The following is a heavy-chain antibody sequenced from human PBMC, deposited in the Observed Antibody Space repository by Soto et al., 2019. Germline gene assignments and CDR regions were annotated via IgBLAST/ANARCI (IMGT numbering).Heavy chain of an antibody. CDR2: ISYDGSNK. J-gene: IGHJ4*02. V-gene: IGHV3-30-3*01. D-gene: IGHD2-15*01. CDR3: ARDGGVVVAATLDY. Sequence: GGSLRLSCAASGFTFSSYAMHWVRQAPGKGLEWVAVISYDGSNKYYADSVKGRFTISRDNSKNTLYLQMNSLRAEDTAVYYCARDGGVVVAATLDYWGQGTLVTVSS. CDR1: GFTFSSYA.